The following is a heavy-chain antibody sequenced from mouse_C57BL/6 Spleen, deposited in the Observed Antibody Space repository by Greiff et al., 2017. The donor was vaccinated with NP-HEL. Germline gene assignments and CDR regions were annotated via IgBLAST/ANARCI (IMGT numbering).Heavy chain of an antibody. J-gene: IGHJ3*01. CDR2: IYPGDGDT. CDR3: ARTGNYYGNLFAY. CDR1: GYAFSSYW. V-gene: IGHV1-80*01. D-gene: IGHD2-1*01. Sequence: QVQLQQSGAELVKPGASVKISCKASGYAFSSYWMNWVKQRPGKGLEWIGQIYPGDGDTNYNGKFKGKATLTADKSSSTAYMQLSSLTSEDSAVYFCARTGNYYGNLFAYWGQGTLVTVSA.